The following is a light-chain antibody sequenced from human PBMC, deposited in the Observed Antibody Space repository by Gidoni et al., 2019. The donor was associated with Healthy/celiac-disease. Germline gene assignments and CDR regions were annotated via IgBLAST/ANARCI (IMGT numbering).Light chain of an antibody. V-gene: IGLV4-69*01. CDR1: SGHSSHA. CDR2: LKSDGSH. Sequence: HLVLTQSPSASASLRASVKLTCTLSSGHSSHAIAWHKQQPEKGPRYLMKLKSDGSHSKGDGIPDRFSGYNSGAERYLTISSLQSEDEADYYCQTWGTGIQGVFGGGTKLTVL. J-gene: IGLJ2*01. CDR3: QTWGTGIQGV.